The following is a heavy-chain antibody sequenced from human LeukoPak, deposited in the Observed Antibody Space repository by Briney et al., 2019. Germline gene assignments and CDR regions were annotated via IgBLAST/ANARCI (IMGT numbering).Heavy chain of an antibody. J-gene: IGHJ4*02. CDR1: GGSIGSGAHF. CDR3: ARGTAATPFDY. D-gene: IGHD1-26*01. Sequence: SETLSLTCTVSGGSIGSGAHFWSCIRHHPGKGLEWIGYIYNSGSTFYNPSLKSRVTISVDRSKNRFSLKLSSVTAADTAMYYCARGTAATPFDYWGQGALVTVSS. CDR2: IYNSGST. V-gene: IGHV4-31*03.